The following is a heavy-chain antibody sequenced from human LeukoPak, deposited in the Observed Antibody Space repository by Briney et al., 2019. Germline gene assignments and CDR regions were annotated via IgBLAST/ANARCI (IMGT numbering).Heavy chain of an antibody. CDR3: ASDGQPKYYYYGMDV. Sequence: QPGGSLRLSCAASGFTFSSYAMHWVRQAPGKGLEWVAVISYDGSNKYYADSVKGRFTISRDNSKNTLYLQMNSLRAEDTAVYYCASDGQPKYYYYGMDVWGQGTTVTVSS. J-gene: IGHJ6*02. V-gene: IGHV3-30*04. CDR2: ISYDGSNK. CDR1: GFTFSSYA.